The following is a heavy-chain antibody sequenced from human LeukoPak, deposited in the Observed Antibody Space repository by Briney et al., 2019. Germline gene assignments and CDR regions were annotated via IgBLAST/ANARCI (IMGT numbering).Heavy chain of an antibody. Sequence: SETLSLTCTVSLDSTTSNFWSWVRQPPGKGLEWIGEIHRSGSPNYNPSLQSRVTISIDKSRNQIALELSSVTAADTTVYYCAREILGGFNPGAYWGQGTLVTVSS. V-gene: IGHV4-4*02. CDR3: AREILGGFNPGAY. CDR1: LDSTTSNF. D-gene: IGHD1-14*01. J-gene: IGHJ4*02. CDR2: IHRSGSP.